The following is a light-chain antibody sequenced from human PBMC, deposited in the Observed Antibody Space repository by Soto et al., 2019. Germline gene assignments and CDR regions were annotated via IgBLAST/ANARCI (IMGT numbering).Light chain of an antibody. CDR2: DAS. CDR1: QNINNY. CDR3: QKYNSAPHT. J-gene: IGKJ2*01. V-gene: IGKV1-33*01. Sequence: DIQMTQSPSSLSASVGDRVTITCQASQNINNYLNWYQQKPGRAPKLLIYDASNLEAGVPSRFRGSGSGTDFTFTISRLQPEDIATYYCQKYNSAPHTFGQGTKVDIK.